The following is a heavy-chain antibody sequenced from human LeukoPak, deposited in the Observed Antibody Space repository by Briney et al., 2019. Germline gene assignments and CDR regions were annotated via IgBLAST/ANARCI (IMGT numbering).Heavy chain of an antibody. CDR2: ISYDGSNQ. CDR3: AKDSGKYYYDSSGSLDY. D-gene: IGHD3-22*01. CDR1: GFTFSSYG. Sequence: GGSLRLSCAASGFTFSSYGMHWVRQAPGKGLEWVAVISYDGSNQYYADSVKGRFTISRDNSKNTLYLQMTSLRAEDTAVYYCAKDSGKYYYDSSGSLDYWGQGTLVTVSS. J-gene: IGHJ4*02. V-gene: IGHV3-30*18.